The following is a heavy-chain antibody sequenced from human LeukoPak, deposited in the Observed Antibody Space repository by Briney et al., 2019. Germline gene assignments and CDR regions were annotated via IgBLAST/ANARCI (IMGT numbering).Heavy chain of an antibody. D-gene: IGHD3-10*01. J-gene: IGHJ5*02. Sequence: PSETLSLTCTVSGYSISTSNYYWGWIRQSPGKELDWIASVYRSGSTYYNPSLKSRVTLSVDPSQNHFSLNLTSVTAADTAVYFCARHSGGNSGNYYIGTNWFDPWGRGALVTVSS. V-gene: IGHV4-39*01. CDR3: ARHSGGNSGNYYIGTNWFDP. CDR2: VYRSGST. CDR1: GYSISTSNYY.